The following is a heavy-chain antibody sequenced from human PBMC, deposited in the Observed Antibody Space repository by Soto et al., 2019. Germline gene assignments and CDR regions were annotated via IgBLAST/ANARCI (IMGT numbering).Heavy chain of an antibody. D-gene: IGHD1-26*01. Sequence: RGPLRLSCPAPGITFHIYAMNWVRQAPGKGLEWVSAITGRGGSTYYAASVKGRFTLSRENTKNTLYLQMNSLRAEDTAVYYCAKCEWDLLNGFDAWGQGTLVPVSS. CDR2: ITGRGGST. CDR3: AKCEWDLLNGFDA. J-gene: IGHJ5*02. CDR1: GITFHIYA. V-gene: IGHV3-23*01.